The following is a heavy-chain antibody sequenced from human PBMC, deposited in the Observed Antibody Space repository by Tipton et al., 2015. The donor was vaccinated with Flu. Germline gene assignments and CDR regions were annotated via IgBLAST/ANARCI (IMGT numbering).Heavy chain of an antibody. J-gene: IGHJ4*02. D-gene: IGHD3-22*01. CDR1: GGSISSGGYY. V-gene: IGHV4-39*07. CDR3: ARLRANYYDSSGYSDY. Sequence: TLSLTCTVSGGSISSGGYYWGWIRQPPGKGLEWIGSIYYSGSTYYNPSLKSRVTISVDTSKNQFSLKLSSVTAADTAVYYCARLRANYYDSSGYSDYWGQRTLVTVSS. CDR2: IYYSGST.